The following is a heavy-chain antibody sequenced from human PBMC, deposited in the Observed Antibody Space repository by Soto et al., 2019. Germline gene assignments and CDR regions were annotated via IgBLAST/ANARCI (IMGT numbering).Heavy chain of an antibody. CDR3: ARDQGSGYGTFDY. CDR2: ISYDGSNK. Sequence: SLRLCFGAAGFTFSSYAMHWVRQAPGKGLEWVAVISYDGSNKYYADSVKGRFTISRDNSKNTLYLQMNSLRAEDKAVYYCARDQGSGYGTFDYWGRGTLVTVSS. D-gene: IGHD5-12*01. CDR1: GFTFSSYA. J-gene: IGHJ4*02. V-gene: IGHV3-30-3*01.